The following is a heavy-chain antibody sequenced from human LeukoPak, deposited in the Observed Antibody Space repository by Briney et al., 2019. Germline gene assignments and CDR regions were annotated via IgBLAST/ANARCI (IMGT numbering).Heavy chain of an antibody. CDR2: IYYSGST. CDR3: ARHPSGYDYYYYYGMDV. Sequence: SETLSLTCTVSGGSISSYYWSWIRQPPGKGLEWIGYIYYSGSTNYKPSLKSRVTISVDTSKNQFSLKLSSVTAADTAVYYCARHPSGYDYYYYYGMDVWGQGTTVTVSS. J-gene: IGHJ6*02. CDR1: GGSISSYY. D-gene: IGHD5-12*01. V-gene: IGHV4-59*08.